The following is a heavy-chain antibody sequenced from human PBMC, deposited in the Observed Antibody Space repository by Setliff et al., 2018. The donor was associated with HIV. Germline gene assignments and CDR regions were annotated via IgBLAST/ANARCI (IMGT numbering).Heavy chain of an antibody. CDR1: GFFFDDYG. V-gene: IGHV3-20*01. CDR2: ISRNGGST. CDR3: MRGDCNNGLDV. J-gene: IGHJ6*02. Sequence: GGSLRLSCAASGFFFDDYGMNWVRQVPGKGLEWVSTISRNGGSTAYADSVKGRFTISRDNAKNSLYLQMNSLRAEDTGLYHCMRGDCNNGLDVWGQGTTVTVSS. D-gene: IGHD2-21*02.